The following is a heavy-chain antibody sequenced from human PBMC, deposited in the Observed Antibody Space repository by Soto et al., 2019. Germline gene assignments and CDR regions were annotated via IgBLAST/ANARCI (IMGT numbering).Heavy chain of an antibody. D-gene: IGHD3-10*01. CDR3: ARSPKGLGNFDY. J-gene: IGHJ4*02. CDR1: GGSISSGGAYY. V-gene: IGHV4-30-4*01. CDR2: IHYSGST. Sequence: QVQLQESGPGLVKPSQTLSLTCAVSGGSISSGGAYYWSWIRQSPGKGLEWIAYIHYSGSTYYNSALKSRITMSVDTAKNQFTLKVSSVTAADTAVYYCARSPKGLGNFDYRHQGTLVTISS.